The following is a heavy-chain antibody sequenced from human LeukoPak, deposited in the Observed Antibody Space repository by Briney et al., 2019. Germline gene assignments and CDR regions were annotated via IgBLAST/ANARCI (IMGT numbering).Heavy chain of an antibody. Sequence: SETLSLTCAVYGGSFSGYYWSWIRQPPGKGLEWIGEINHSVSTNYNTSLTSRVTISVDTSKNQFSLKLSSVTAADTAVYYCAREGPYYYDSSGYSHFDYWGQGTLVTVSS. V-gene: IGHV4-34*01. D-gene: IGHD3-22*01. CDR2: INHSVST. CDR3: AREGPYYYDSSGYSHFDY. J-gene: IGHJ4*02. CDR1: GGSFSGYY.